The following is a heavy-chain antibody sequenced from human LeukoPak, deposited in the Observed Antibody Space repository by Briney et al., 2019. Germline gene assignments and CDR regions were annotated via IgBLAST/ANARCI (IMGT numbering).Heavy chain of an antibody. CDR1: GYSFTNYW. CDR3: ARLMVRGIIIDY. J-gene: IGHJ4*02. Sequence: GESLKVSCQGSGYSFTNYWISWVRQMPGKGLEWMGRIDPSDSYTNYSPSFQGHVTISADKSISTAYLQWSSLKASDTAIYYCARLMVRGIIIDYWGQGTLVTVSS. CDR2: IDPSDSYT. V-gene: IGHV5-10-1*01. D-gene: IGHD3-10*01.